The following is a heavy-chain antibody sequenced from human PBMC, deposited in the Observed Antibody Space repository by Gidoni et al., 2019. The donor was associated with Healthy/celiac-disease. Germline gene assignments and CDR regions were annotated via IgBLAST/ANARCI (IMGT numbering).Heavy chain of an antibody. J-gene: IGHJ4*02. Sequence: QVQLVESGGVVVQPGRSLRLSCSASGFTFSSYGMHWVRQAPGKGLEWVAVRWYDGSNKYYADSVKGRVTISRDNSKNTLYLQMNSLRAEDTAVYYCARVEGGDILTGYLFDYWGQGTLVTVSS. CDR2: RWYDGSNK. CDR3: ARVEGGDILTGYLFDY. V-gene: IGHV3-33*01. D-gene: IGHD3-9*01. CDR1: GFTFSSYG.